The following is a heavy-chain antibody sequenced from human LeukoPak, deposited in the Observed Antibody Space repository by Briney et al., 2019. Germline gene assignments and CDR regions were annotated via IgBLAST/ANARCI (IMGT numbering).Heavy chain of an antibody. J-gene: IGHJ6*03. CDR3: ARGEVVTASLPDFYYYYMDV. D-gene: IGHD2-15*01. CDR2: ITSSGSTI. CDR1: GFTFSTYE. Sequence: GGSLRLSCAASGFTFSTYEMNWVRQAPGKGLEWVSYITSSGSTIYYADSVKGRFTISRDNAKNSLYLQMNSLRAEDTAVYYCARGEVVTASLPDFYYYYMDVWGKGTTVTVSS. V-gene: IGHV3-48*03.